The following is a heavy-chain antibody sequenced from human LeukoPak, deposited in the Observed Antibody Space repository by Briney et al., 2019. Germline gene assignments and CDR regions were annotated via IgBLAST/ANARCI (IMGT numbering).Heavy chain of an antibody. V-gene: IGHV4-59*08. CDR3: ARHLTRPYYDSSGYYYGGFDY. CDR1: GGSISSYY. CDR2: IYYSGST. Sequence: SETLSLTCTVSGGSISSYYWSWIRQPPGKGLEWIGYIYYSGSTNYNPSLKSRVTISVDTSKNQFSLKLSSVTAADTAVYYCARHLTRPYYDSSGYYYGGFDYWGQGTLVTVSS. J-gene: IGHJ4*02. D-gene: IGHD3-22*01.